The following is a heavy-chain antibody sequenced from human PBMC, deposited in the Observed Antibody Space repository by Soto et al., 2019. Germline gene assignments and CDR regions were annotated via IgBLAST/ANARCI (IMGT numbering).Heavy chain of an antibody. CDR2: IYHSGST. J-gene: IGHJ4*02. Sequence: SETLSLTCAVSGDSMSSGHYWGWIRQPPGKGLEWIGIIYHSGSTYYNPSLKSRLTVSVDTPKNQFSLKLRSVTAADTAVYYCARGSYTGSFPPHFDYWGQGTLVTVSS. V-gene: IGHV4-38-2*01. CDR1: GDSMSSGHY. D-gene: IGHD1-26*01. CDR3: ARGSYTGSFPPHFDY.